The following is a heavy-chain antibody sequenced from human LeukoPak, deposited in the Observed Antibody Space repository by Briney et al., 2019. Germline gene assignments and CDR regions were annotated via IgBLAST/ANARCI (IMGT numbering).Heavy chain of an antibody. J-gene: IGHJ4*02. CDR1: GGSISSSNW. V-gene: IGHV4-4*02. CDR2: IYHSGSA. CDR3: ARADYRNDYYPTNYFDY. D-gene: IGHD4-11*01. Sequence: SETLSLTCAVSGGSISSSNWWTWVRQPPGQVLEWIGEIYHSGSANYNPSLKSRVTISVDRSKNQFSLKLSSVTAADTAVYYCARADYRNDYYPTNYFDYWGQGTLVTVSS.